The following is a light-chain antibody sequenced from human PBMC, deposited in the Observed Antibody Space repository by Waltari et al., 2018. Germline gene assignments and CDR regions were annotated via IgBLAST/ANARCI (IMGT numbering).Light chain of an antibody. J-gene: IGKJ4*01. CDR2: STS. CDR3: QQYASFPLT. CDR1: QGITNY. V-gene: IGKV1-33*01. Sequence: DIQMTQSPSSLSASVGDRVTITCRASQGITNYLSWYQKKPGRAPKRLIYSTSALETGVPSRFSGSGSWTDYSLTISGLQPEDLATYYCQQYASFPLTFVGGTKVEIK.